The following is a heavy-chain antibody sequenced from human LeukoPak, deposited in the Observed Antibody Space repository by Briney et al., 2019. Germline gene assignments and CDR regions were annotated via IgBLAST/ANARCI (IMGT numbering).Heavy chain of an antibody. CDR1: GLTFSSYG. CDR3: AKGAYYYDSSGYLGLDY. CDR2: IRYDGSNK. V-gene: IGHV3-33*06. Sequence: GESLKISCAASGLTFSSYGMHWVRQAPGKGLEWVAVIRYDGSNKYYADSVKGRFTISRDNSKNTLYLQMNSLRAEDTAVYYCAKGAYYYDSSGYLGLDYWGQGTLVTVSS. D-gene: IGHD3-22*01. J-gene: IGHJ4*02.